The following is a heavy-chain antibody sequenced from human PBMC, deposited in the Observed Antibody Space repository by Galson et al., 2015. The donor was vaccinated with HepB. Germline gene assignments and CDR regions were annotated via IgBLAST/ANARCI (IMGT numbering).Heavy chain of an antibody. CDR2: IYYSGST. D-gene: IGHD4-23*01. CDR1: GGSISSSSYY. CDR3: ARHREVVTSPPTYAFDI. V-gene: IGHV4-39*01. Sequence: TLSLTCTVSGGSISSSSYYWGWIRQPPGKGLEWIGSIYYSGSTYYNPSLKSRVTISVDTSKNQFSLKLSSVTAADTAVYYCARHREVVTSPPTYAFDIRGQGTMVTVSS. J-gene: IGHJ3*02.